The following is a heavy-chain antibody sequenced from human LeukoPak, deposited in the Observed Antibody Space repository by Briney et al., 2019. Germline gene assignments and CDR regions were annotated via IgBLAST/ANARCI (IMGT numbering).Heavy chain of an antibody. CDR2: IYYSGST. J-gene: IGHJ4*02. D-gene: IGHD6-19*01. V-gene: IGHV4-59*01. Sequence: SETLSLTCTVSGGSISSYYWSWIRQPPGEGLEWIGYIYYSGSTNYNPSLKSRVTISVDTSKNQFSLKLSSVTAADTAVYYCARESSGWYKEAFDYWGQGTLVTVSS. CDR3: ARESSGWYKEAFDY. CDR1: GGSISSYY.